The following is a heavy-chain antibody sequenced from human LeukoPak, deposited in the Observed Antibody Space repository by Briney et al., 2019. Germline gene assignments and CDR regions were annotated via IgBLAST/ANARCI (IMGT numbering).Heavy chain of an antibody. Sequence: SETQAGDCTVSGGSISPYSWSWIRQPPGKGLEWIGYIFYSGSTNSNPSLKSRVTISVATSKNEFYLELSSVTAADTAVYYCARDYHDTSGYNYVGGYYYMAVGGEGTTVTVSS. CDR3: ARDYHDTSGYNYVGGYYYMAV. V-gene: IGHV4-59*08. D-gene: IGHD3-22*01. CDR1: GGSISPYS. J-gene: IGHJ6*03. CDR2: IFYSGST.